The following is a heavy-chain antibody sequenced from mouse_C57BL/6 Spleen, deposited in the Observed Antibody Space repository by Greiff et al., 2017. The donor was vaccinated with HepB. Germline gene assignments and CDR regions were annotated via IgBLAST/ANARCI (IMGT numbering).Heavy chain of an antibody. Sequence: EVQVVESGGGLVKPGGSLKLSCAASGFTFSDYGMHWVRQAPEKGLEWVAYISSGSSTIYYADTVKGRFTISRDNAKNTLFLQMTSLRSEDTAMYYCAREGFYDSEHFDYWGQGTTLTVSS. CDR3: AREGFYDSEHFDY. J-gene: IGHJ2*01. CDR2: ISSGSSTI. CDR1: GFTFSDYG. V-gene: IGHV5-17*01. D-gene: IGHD2-4*01.